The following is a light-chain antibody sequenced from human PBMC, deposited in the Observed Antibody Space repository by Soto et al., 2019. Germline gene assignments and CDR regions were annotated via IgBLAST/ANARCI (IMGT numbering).Light chain of an antibody. CDR1: ETVSEDQ. V-gene: IGKV3-20*01. Sequence: LKQSPGTLSLTQGQRATLSCRTRETVSEDQLAWYQQKPGQAPRLVIFAVSIRAPGIPDRFSGSGSGTDFTLTINRLEREDFAVYYCQQYGSSRWTFGQGTKVDIK. J-gene: IGKJ1*01. CDR2: AVS. CDR3: QQYGSSRWT.